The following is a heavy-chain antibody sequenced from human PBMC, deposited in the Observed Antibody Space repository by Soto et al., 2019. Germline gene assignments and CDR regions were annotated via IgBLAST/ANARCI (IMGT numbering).Heavy chain of an antibody. D-gene: IGHD3-16*01. V-gene: IGHV5-51*01. CDR3: ARSRPLGSHVHYYYYGMDV. CDR2: IYPGDSDT. J-gene: IGHJ6*02. CDR1: GYSFTSYW. Sequence: GESLKISCKGSGYSFTSYWIGWVRQMPGKGLEWMGIIYPGDSDTRYSPSFQGQVTISADKSISTAYLQWSSLKASDTAMYYCARSRPLGSHVHYYYYGMDVWGQGTTVTVSS.